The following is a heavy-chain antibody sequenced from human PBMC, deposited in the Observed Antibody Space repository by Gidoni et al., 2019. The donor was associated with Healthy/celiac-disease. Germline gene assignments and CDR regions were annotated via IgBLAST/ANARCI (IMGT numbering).Heavy chain of an antibody. D-gene: IGHD6-13*01. J-gene: IGHJ1*01. CDR2: ISSNGGST. CDR1: GFTFSSYA. V-gene: IGHV3-64D*06. Sequence: EVQLVESGGGLFQPGGSLRLSCSASGFTFSSYAMHWVRQAPGKGLEYVSAISSNGGSTYYADSVKGRFTISRDNSKNTLYLQMSSLRAEDTAVYYCVKDHPDSSWYGGGGFQHWGQGTLVTVSS. CDR3: VKDHPDSSWYGGGGFQH.